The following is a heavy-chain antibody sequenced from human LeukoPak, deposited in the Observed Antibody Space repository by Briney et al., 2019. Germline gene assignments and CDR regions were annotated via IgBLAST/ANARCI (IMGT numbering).Heavy chain of an antibody. V-gene: IGHV4-59*06. CDR3: ARDLGYSRWFDP. J-gene: IGHJ5*02. D-gene: IGHD5-18*01. Sequence: SETLSLTCTVSGGSISSDYWSWIRQPPGKGLEWIGYIYYSGSTYYNPSLKSRVTISVDTSKNQFSLKLSSVTAADTAVYYCARDLGYSRWFDPWGQGTLVTVSS. CDR2: IYYSGST. CDR1: GGSISSDY.